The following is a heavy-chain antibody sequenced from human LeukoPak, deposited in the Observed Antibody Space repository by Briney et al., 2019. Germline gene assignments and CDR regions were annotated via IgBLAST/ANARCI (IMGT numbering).Heavy chain of an antibody. CDR1: GYTFTGYY. J-gene: IGHJ3*02. D-gene: IGHD1-7*01. Sequence: GASVKVSCKASGYTFTGYYIHWVRQAPGQGLEWMGWINPHSGGTNYVQKFQGGVTMTRDTSISTAYMELSRLRSDDTAVYYCARVEDWNYPTDAFDIWGQGTMVTVSS. CDR3: ARVEDWNYPTDAFDI. CDR2: INPHSGGT. V-gene: IGHV1-2*02.